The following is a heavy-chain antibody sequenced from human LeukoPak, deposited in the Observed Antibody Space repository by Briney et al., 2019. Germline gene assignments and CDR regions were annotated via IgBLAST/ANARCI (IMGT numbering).Heavy chain of an antibody. CDR2: INHNGNVN. V-gene: IGHV3-7*03. CDR1: GFAFSSYW. J-gene: IGHJ6*02. CDR3: ARGGGLDV. D-gene: IGHD3-16*01. Sequence: GGSLRLSCAASGFAFSSYWMNWARQAPGKGLEWVASINHNGNVNYCVDSVKGRFTISRDNAKNSLYLQMSNLRAEDTAVYFCARGGGLDVWGQGATVTVSS.